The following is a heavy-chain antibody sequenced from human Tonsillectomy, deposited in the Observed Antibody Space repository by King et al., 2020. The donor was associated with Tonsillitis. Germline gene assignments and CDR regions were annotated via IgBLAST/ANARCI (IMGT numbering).Heavy chain of an antibody. D-gene: IGHD5-18*01. CDR1: GFTFSSSA. CDR2: ISYDGSNN. J-gene: IGHJ6*02. V-gene: IGHV3-30-3*01. CDR3: ARVRVGVYRYGSYYHGMDV. Sequence: VQLVESGGGVVQPGRSLRLSCAASGFTFSSSAMHWVRQAPGKGLEWVAVISYDGSNNHFADSVKGRFTISRDNSKNTLYLQVNSLRVEDTAVYYCARVRVGVYRYGSYYHGMDVWGQGTTVTVSS.